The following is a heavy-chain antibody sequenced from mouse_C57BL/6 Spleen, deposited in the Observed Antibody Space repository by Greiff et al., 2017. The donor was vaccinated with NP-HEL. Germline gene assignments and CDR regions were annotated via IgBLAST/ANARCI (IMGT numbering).Heavy chain of an antibody. CDR1: GFTFSSYT. V-gene: IGHV5-9*01. D-gene: IGHD2-5*01. Sequence: EVHLVESGGGLVKPGGSLKLSCAASGFTFSSYTMSWVRQTPEKRLEWVATISGGGGNTYYPDSVKGRFTISRDNAKNTLYLQMSSLRSEDTALYYCAGRSIYYSNGYGYFDVWGTGTTVTVSS. J-gene: IGHJ1*03. CDR3: AGRSIYYSNGYGYFDV. CDR2: ISGGGGNT.